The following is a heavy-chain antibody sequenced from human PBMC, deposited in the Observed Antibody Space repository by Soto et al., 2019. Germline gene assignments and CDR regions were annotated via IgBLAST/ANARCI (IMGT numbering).Heavy chain of an antibody. J-gene: IGHJ4*02. V-gene: IGHV4-59*01. CDR1: GDSIRNYY. CDR3: VGEGGLLISGVV. Sequence: QVQLRESGPGLVRPSETLFLTCTVSGDSIRNYYWNWIRQPPGQGLELVRHFHYSGNTNYNPSPQSPVTISAATANNEIYLSPHSVPAADTADYYCVGEGGLLISGVVWGQGGRVNVAS. D-gene: IGHD3-3*01. CDR2: FHYSGNT.